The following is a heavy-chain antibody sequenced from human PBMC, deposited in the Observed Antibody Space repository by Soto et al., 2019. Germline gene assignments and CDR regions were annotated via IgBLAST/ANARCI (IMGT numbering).Heavy chain of an antibody. Sequence: GGSLRLSCAASESTFNSYDMSWVRQAPGKGLEWVSTITRGDGTTYYADSVKGRSTISRDNSKNTVYLQMNSLRAEDTAVYYCATVTWSGDYRLWGQGTLVTVSS. CDR2: ITRGDGTT. CDR1: ESTFNSYD. V-gene: IGHV3-23*01. J-gene: IGHJ4*02. CDR3: ATVTWSGDYRL. D-gene: IGHD3-10*01.